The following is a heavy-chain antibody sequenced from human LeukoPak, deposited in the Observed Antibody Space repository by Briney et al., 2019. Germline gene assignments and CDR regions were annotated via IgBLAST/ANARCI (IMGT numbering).Heavy chain of an antibody. CDR3: ARRGLYGDLDY. CDR1: GGSINSYY. Sequence: SETLSLTCTVSGGSINSYYWSWIRQPPGKGLEWIGYIYYSGSTNYNPSLKSRVTISVDTSKNQFTLKLSSVTAADTAVYYCARRGLYGDLDYWGQGTLVTVSS. V-gene: IGHV4-59*08. D-gene: IGHD4-17*01. CDR2: IYYSGST. J-gene: IGHJ4*02.